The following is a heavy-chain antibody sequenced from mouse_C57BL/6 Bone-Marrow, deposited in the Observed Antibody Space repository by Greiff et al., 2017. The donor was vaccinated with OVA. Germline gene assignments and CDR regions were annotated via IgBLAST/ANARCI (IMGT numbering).Heavy chain of an antibody. J-gene: IGHJ4*01. Sequence: LQESGAELVRPGASVTLSCKASGYTFTDYEMHWVKQTPVHGLEWIGAIDPETGGTAYNQKFKGKAILTADKSSSTAYMELRSLTSEDSVVYYCTRGYSNYYAMDYWGQGTSVTVSS. CDR1: GYTFTDYE. V-gene: IGHV1-15*01. CDR3: TRGYSNYYAMDY. D-gene: IGHD2-5*01. CDR2: IDPETGGT.